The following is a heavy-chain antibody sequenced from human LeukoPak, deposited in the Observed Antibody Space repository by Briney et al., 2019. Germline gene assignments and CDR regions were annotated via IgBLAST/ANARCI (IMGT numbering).Heavy chain of an antibody. J-gene: IGHJ3*02. CDR1: GYTFTSYG. CDR2: ISAYNGNT. CDR3: ARKPKWFGDPNDAFDI. D-gene: IGHD3-10*01. Sequence: ASVKVSCKASGYTFTSYGISWVRQAPGQGLEWMGWISAYNGNTNYAQKLQGRVTMTTDTSTSTAYMELRSLGSDDTAVYYCARKPKWFGDPNDAFDIWGQGTMVTVSS. V-gene: IGHV1-18*01.